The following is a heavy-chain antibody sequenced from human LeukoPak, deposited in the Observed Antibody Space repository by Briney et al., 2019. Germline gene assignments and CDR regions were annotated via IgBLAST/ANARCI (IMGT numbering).Heavy chain of an antibody. Sequence: PGGSLRLSCAASGFTFSSYSMNWVRQAPGKGLEWVSSISSSSSYIYYADSVKGRFTISRDNAKNSLYLQMNSLRAEDTAVYYCARDSSYYYDSSGTGFDYWGQGTLVTVSS. CDR2: ISSSSSYI. D-gene: IGHD3-22*01. V-gene: IGHV3-21*01. J-gene: IGHJ4*02. CDR3: ARDSSYYYDSSGTGFDY. CDR1: GFTFSSYS.